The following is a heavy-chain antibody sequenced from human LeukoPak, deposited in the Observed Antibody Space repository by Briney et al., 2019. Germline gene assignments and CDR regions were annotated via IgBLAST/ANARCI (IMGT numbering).Heavy chain of an antibody. Sequence: SETLSLTCAVYGGSFSGYYWSWIRQPPGKGLEWIGEISHSGTTNYNPSLESRVTISVDTSKNQFSLKLSSVTAADTAVYFCARKYCSTISCSYAFDFWGQGTMVTVSS. CDR3: ARKYCSTISCSYAFDF. CDR2: ISHSGTT. J-gene: IGHJ3*01. D-gene: IGHD2-2*01. CDR1: GGSFSGYY. V-gene: IGHV4-34*01.